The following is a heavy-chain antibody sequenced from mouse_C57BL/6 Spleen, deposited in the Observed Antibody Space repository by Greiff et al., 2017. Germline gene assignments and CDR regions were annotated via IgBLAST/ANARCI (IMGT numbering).Heavy chain of an antibody. J-gene: IGHJ4*01. CDR3: VGGYYAMDY. V-gene: IGHV1-26*01. CDR1: GYTFTDYY. Sequence: VQLQQSGPELVKPGASVKISCKASGYTFTDYYMNWVKQSHGKSLEWIGDINPNNGGTSYNQKFKGKATLTVDKSSSTAYMELRSLTSEDSAVYYCVGGYYAMDYWGQGTSVTVSS. CDR2: INPNNGGT.